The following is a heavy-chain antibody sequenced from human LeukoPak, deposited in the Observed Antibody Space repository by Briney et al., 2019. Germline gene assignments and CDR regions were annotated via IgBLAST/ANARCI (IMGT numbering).Heavy chain of an antibody. J-gene: IGHJ4*02. CDR1: GFTFSSYS. CDR2: ISSSSSYI. D-gene: IGHD3-22*01. CDR3: ARDREIVVVTCFDY. Sequence: GGSLRLSCAASGFTFSSYSMNWVRQAPGKGLEWVSSISSSSSYIYYADSVKGRFTISRDNAKNSLYLQMNSLRAEDTALYYCARDREIVVVTCFDYWGQGTLVTVSS. V-gene: IGHV3-21*04.